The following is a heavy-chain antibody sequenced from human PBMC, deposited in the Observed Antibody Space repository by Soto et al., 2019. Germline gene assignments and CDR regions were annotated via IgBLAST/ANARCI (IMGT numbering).Heavy chain of an antibody. J-gene: IGHJ4*02. V-gene: IGHV1-18*01. CDR2: ISPYSGNT. Sequence: QIQLVQSGDEVKKPGSSVKVSCKASGYSFTNYGISWVRQAPGQGLECMGWISPYSGNTNHAQKFQGRVTLTTDTSTSTAYMELRSLRSVDTAVYYGARDGLYPRGGIDYWGQLALVTVSS. D-gene: IGHD2-15*01. CDR3: ARDGLYPRGGIDY. CDR1: GYSFTNYG.